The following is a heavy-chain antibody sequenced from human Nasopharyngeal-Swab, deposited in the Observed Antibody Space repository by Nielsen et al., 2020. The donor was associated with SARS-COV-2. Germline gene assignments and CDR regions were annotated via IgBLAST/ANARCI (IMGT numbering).Heavy chain of an antibody. CDR2: INWNGGST. D-gene: IGHD3-10*01. CDR1: DFTFDDYG. J-gene: IGHJ3*02. V-gene: IGHV3-20*01. Sequence: GESLKISCAASDFTFDDYGMSWVRQAPGKGLEWVSGINWNGGSTGYADSVKGRFTISRDNAKNSLYLQMNSLSAEDSALYHCARLSGGAFVIWGQGTMVTVSS. CDR3: ARLSGGAFVI.